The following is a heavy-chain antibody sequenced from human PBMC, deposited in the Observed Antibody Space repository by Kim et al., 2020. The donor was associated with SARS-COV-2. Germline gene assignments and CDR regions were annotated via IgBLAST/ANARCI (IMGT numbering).Heavy chain of an antibody. CDR1: GFTFSSYA. CDR3: AKDRFRYCSGGSCLYGMDV. Sequence: GGSLRLSCAASGFTFSSYAMHWVRQAPGKGLEWVAVIWYDGSNKYYADSVKGRFTISRDNSKNTLYLQMNSLRAEDTAVYYCAKDRFRYCSGGSCLYGMDVWGQGTTVTVSS. D-gene: IGHD2-15*01. V-gene: IGHV3-33*06. J-gene: IGHJ6*02. CDR2: IWYDGSNK.